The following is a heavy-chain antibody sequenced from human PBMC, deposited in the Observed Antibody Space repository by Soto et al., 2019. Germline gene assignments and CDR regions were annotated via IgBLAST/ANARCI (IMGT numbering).Heavy chain of an antibody. D-gene: IGHD3-10*01. CDR1: GFTFSTYA. J-gene: IGHJ5*02. CDR3: AKAWQFFYKTKFDT. V-gene: IGHV3-23*01. Sequence: GGSLRLSCAASGFTFSTYAMSWVRQAPGKGLEWVSGISGSGGSTYDADSVKGRFTISRDNFKNMVYLQMNSLRAEDTAVYYCAKAWQFFYKTKFDTWGQGTLVTVSS. CDR2: ISGSGGST.